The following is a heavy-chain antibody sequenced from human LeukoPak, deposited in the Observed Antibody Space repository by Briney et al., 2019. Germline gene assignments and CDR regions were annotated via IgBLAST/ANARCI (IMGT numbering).Heavy chain of an antibody. J-gene: IGHJ4*02. CDR1: GFIFSSYS. CDR3: ARDGQPVALDY. Sequence: PGGSLRLSCAASGFIFSSYSMNWVRQAPGKGLEWVSSISSSSSYIYYADSVKGRFTISRDNAKNSLYLQMDSLRAEDTAVYYYARDGQPVALDYWGQGTLVTVSS. D-gene: IGHD6-13*01. V-gene: IGHV3-21*01. CDR2: ISSSSSYI.